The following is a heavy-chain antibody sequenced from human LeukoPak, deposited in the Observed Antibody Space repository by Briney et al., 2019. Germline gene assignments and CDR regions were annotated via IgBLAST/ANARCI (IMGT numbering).Heavy chain of an antibody. CDR2: IYYSGST. Sequence: SETPSLTCTVSGGSISSGDYYWSWIRQPPGKGLEWIGYIYYSGSTYYNPSLKSRVTISVDTSKNQFSLKLSSVTAADTAVYYCARDRRAIAAAGTYYYGMDVWGQGTTVTVSS. V-gene: IGHV4-30-4*01. CDR3: ARDRRAIAAAGTYYYGMDV. CDR1: GGSISSGDYY. J-gene: IGHJ6*02. D-gene: IGHD6-13*01.